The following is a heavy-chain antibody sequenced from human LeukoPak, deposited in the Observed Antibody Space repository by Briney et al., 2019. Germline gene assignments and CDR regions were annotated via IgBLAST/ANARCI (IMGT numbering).Heavy chain of an antibody. CDR1: GGSISSYY. D-gene: IGHD6-19*01. J-gene: IGHJ4*02. V-gene: IGHV4-59*01. CDR3: ARGVDSSGWYSDY. Sequence: PSETLSLTCTVSGGSISSYYWSWIRQPPGKGLEWIGYIYYSGSTNYNPSLKSRVTISVDTSKNQFSLKLSSVTAADTAVYYCARGVDSSGWYSDYWGQGTLVTVSS. CDR2: IYYSGST.